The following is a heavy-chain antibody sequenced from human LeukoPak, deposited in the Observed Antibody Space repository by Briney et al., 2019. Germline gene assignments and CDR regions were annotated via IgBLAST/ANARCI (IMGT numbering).Heavy chain of an antibody. CDR2: ICYSGST. V-gene: IGHV4-59*01. J-gene: IGHJ6*02. CDR3: ARGVDTAMVHYYYYGMDV. CDR1: GGSISSYY. Sequence: SETLSLTCTVSGGSISSYYWSWIRQPPGKGLEWIGYICYSGSTNYNPSLKSRVTISVDTSKNQFSLKLSSVTAADTAVYYCARGVDTAMVHYYYYGMDVWGQGTTVTVSS. D-gene: IGHD5-18*01.